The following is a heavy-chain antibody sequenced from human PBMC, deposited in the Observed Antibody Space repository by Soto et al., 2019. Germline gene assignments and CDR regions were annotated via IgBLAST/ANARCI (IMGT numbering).Heavy chain of an antibody. CDR1: GGSISSSSYY. J-gene: IGHJ6*02. V-gene: IGHV4-39*01. D-gene: IGHD3-10*01. CDR2: IYYSGST. Sequence: SETLSLTCTVSGGSISSSSYYWGWIRQPPGKGLEWIGSIYYSGSTYYNPSLKSRVTISVDTSKNQFSLKLSSVTAADTAVYYCARRFAGNQDYYYGMDVWGQGTTVTVSS. CDR3: ARRFAGNQDYYYGMDV.